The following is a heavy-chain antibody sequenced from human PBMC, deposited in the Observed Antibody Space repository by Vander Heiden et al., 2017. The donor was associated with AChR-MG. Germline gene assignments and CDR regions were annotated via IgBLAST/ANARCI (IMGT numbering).Heavy chain of an antibody. CDR1: GGSISSGRYY. Sequence: QVQLQESGPGLVKPSQTLSLTCTVTGGSISSGRYYWSWLRQPAGKGLEWIGRIRNSGSTNYNPSLKSRVTMSVDTSKNQFSLKLNSVSAADTAMYYCARVSMVRGVIDYWGQGTLVTVSA. CDR3: ARVSMVRGVIDY. CDR2: IRNSGST. J-gene: IGHJ4*02. V-gene: IGHV4-61*02. D-gene: IGHD3-10*01.